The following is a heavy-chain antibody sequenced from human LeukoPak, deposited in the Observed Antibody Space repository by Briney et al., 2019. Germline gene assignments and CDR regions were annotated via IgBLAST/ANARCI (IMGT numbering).Heavy chain of an antibody. V-gene: IGHV4-59*08. CDR3: ARSPDSSDYYFYFDY. CDR2: VYYRGTT. Sequence: SETLSLTCTVSGGSISPYYWSWIRQPPGKGLEWIGYVYYRGTTNYNPSLKSRGTISVDTSKSQFSLRVTSVTAADAAVYYCARSPDSSDYYFYFDYWGQGTLVPVSS. J-gene: IGHJ4*02. D-gene: IGHD3-22*01. CDR1: GGSISPYY.